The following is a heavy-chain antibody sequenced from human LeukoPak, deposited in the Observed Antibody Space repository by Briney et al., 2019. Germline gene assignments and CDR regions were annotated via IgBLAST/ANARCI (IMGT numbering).Heavy chain of an antibody. Sequence: PSETLSLTCTVSGGSINSYYWSWIRQAPGKGLEWIGYIYYSESTNYNPSLKSRVTISVDTSKNQFSLKLSSVTASDTAVYYFASDNRVVRSGYYKEYIYMDVWGTGITVTV. CDR1: GGSINSYY. CDR2: IYYSEST. V-gene: IGHV4-59*01. CDR3: ASDNRVVRSGYYKEYIYMDV. D-gene: IGHD3-3*01. J-gene: IGHJ6*03.